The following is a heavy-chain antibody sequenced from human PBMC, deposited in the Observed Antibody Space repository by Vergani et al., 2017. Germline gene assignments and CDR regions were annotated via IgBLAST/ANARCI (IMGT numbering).Heavy chain of an antibody. Sequence: QVQLVQSGAEVKKPGSSVKVSCKASGGTFSSYAISGVRQAPGQGLEWMGGIIPIFGPATYAQKFQGRVTITADESTSTAYMELSSLRSEDTAVYYCARGYDFWSGYYHRYYYMDVWGKGP. CDR1: GGTFSSYA. V-gene: IGHV1-69*01. J-gene: IGHJ6*03. CDR3: ARGYDFWSGYYHRYYYMDV. D-gene: IGHD3-3*01. CDR2: IIPIFGPA.